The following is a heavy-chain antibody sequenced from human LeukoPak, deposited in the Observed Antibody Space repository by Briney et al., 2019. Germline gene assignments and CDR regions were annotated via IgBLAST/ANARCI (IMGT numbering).Heavy chain of an antibody. V-gene: IGHV1-2*04. J-gene: IGHJ4*02. D-gene: IGHD3-22*01. CDR1: GYTFTGYY. CDR3: AREEWDYYDSSGYYYFDY. Sequence: GASVEVSCKASGYTFTGYYMHWVRQAPGQGLEWMGWINPNSGGTNYAQKFQGWVTMTRDTSISTAYMELSRLRSDDTAVYYCAREEWDYYDSSGYYYFDYWGQGTLVTVSS. CDR2: INPNSGGT.